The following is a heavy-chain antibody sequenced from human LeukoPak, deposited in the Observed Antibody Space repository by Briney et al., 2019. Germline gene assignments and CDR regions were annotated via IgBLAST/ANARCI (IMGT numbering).Heavy chain of an antibody. CDR2: IYSGGIT. CDR1: GFSVSSNY. D-gene: IGHD2-15*01. CDR3: ARDMCSGGSCYTDN. J-gene: IGHJ4*02. V-gene: IGHV3-66*01. Sequence: EAGRSLRLSCAASGFSVSSNYMSWVRQAPGKGLEWVSVIYSGGITNYAHSVKGRFTISIDNSKNALYLQMNSLRAEDTVVYYCARDMCSGGSCYTDNWGQGTVVTVSS.